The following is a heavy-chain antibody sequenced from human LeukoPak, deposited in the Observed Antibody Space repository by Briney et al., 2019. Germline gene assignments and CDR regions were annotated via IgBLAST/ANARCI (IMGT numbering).Heavy chain of an antibody. D-gene: IGHD1-26*01. CDR2: MNPNSGNT. J-gene: IGHJ5*02. Sequence: ASVKVSCKASGYTFTGYYMHWVRQAPGQGLEWMGWMNPNSGNTGYAQKFQGRVTMTRNTSISTAYMELSSLRSEDTAVYYCATQVDSGSYDGDWFDPWGQGTLVTVSS. CDR3: ATQVDSGSYDGDWFDP. CDR1: GYTFTGYY. V-gene: IGHV1-8*02.